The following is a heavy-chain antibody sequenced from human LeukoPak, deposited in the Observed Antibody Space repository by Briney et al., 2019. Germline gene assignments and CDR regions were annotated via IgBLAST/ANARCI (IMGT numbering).Heavy chain of an antibody. CDR3: ARDGDGANGKKAGTFDY. D-gene: IGHD7-27*01. CDR1: GFSFSDSF. J-gene: IGHJ4*02. V-gene: IGHV3-11*01. Sequence: PGGSLRLSCAASGFSFSDSFMRWVRQAPGKGLEWVSYISSTTADIYYADSVRGRFTISRDNRKKSLYLQMNSLRADDTAVYYCARDGDGANGKKAGTFDYWGQGTQVIVSS. CDR2: ISSTTADI.